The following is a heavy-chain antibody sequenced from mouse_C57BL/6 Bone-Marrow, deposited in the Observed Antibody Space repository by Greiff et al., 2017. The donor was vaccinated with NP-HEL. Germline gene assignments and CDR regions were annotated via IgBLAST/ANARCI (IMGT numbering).Heavy chain of an antibody. J-gene: IGHJ1*03. CDR2: IYPGGGYT. CDR3: ARYGHWYFDV. V-gene: IGHV1-63*01. D-gene: IGHD1-1*02. Sequence: QVQLKESGAELVRPGTSVKMSCKASGYTFTNYWIGWAKQRPGHGLEWIGDIYPGGGYTNYNEKFKGKATLTADKSSSTAYMQFSSLTSEDSASYYCARYGHWYFDVWGTGTTVTVSS. CDR1: GYTFTNYW.